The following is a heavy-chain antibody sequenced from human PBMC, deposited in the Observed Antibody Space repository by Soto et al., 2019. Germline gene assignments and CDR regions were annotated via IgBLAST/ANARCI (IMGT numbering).Heavy chain of an antibody. D-gene: IGHD6-13*01. V-gene: IGHV4-30-4*02. CDR2: IYYSGNT. CDR3: ARDRGYSSSLTNGGMDV. Sequence: PSETLSLTCSVSGGSISSGYYYWSWIRQPPGKGLEWIGNIYYSGNTYYNPSLKSRLIISIDTSKNQFSLKLSSVTAADTAVYYCARDRGYSSSLTNGGMDVWGQGTTVTVSS. CDR1: GGSISSGYYY. J-gene: IGHJ6*02.